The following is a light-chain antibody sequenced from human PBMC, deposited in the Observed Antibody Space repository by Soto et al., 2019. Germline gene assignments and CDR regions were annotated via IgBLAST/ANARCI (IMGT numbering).Light chain of an antibody. J-gene: IGKJ5*01. V-gene: IGKV3-20*01. CDR3: QQYYDWPIT. CDR1: QSVPSTY. CDR2: GTS. Sequence: VLSQSPGRLSLSPGERATLSCRASQSVPSTYFAWYQQKSGQPPRLLISGTSNRATGIPDRFSGSGSGRDFTLTISRLEPEDFAIYYCQQYYDWPITFGQGTRLEIK.